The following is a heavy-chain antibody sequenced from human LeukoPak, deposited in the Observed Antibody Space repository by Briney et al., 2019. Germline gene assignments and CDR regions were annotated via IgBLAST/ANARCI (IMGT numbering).Heavy chain of an antibody. CDR1: GYTFTSYG. Sequence: ASVKVSCKASGYTFTSYGISWVRQAPGQGLEWMGWISAYNGNTNYAQKLQGRVTMTTDTSTSTAYMELRSLRSDDTAVYYCARDPYHRGYSYGCGFWYFDLWGRGTLVTVSS. D-gene: IGHD5-18*01. J-gene: IGHJ2*01. CDR3: ARDPYHRGYSYGCGFWYFDL. CDR2: ISAYNGNT. V-gene: IGHV1-18*01.